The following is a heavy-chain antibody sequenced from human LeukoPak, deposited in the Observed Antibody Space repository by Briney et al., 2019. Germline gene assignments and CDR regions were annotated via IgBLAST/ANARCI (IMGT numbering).Heavy chain of an antibody. J-gene: IGHJ5*02. CDR3: ARADYHIVVVTAIQDWFDP. D-gene: IGHD2-21*02. Sequence: VASVKVSCKASGYTFTGYYMHWVRQAPGQGLEWMGWINPNSGGTNYAQKFQGRVTMTRDTSISTAYMELSRLRSDDTAVYYCARADYHIVVVTAIQDWFDPWGQGTLVTVSS. CDR1: GYTFTGYY. V-gene: IGHV1-2*02. CDR2: INPNSGGT.